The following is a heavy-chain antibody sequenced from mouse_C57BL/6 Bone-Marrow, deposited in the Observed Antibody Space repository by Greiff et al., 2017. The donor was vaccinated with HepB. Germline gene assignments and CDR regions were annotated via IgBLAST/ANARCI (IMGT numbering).Heavy chain of an antibody. D-gene: IGHD2-2*01. CDR3: ARRVGIWLRRSYYYAMDY. CDR1: GFTFSDYG. CDR2: ISSGSSTI. Sequence: EVHLVESGGGLVKPGGSLKLSCAASGFTFSDYGMHWVRQAPEKGLEWVAYISSGSSTIYYADTVKGRFTISRDNAKNTLFLQMTSLRSEDTAMYYCARRVGIWLRRSYYYAMDYWGQGTSVTVSS. J-gene: IGHJ4*01. V-gene: IGHV5-17*01.